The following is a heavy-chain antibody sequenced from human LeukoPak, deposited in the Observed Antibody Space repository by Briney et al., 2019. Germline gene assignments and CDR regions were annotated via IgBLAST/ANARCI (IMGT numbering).Heavy chain of an antibody. CDR1: GYTFTCYY. CDR2: INPNSGGT. D-gene: IGHD5-24*01. CDR3: ARVSDGYDPYFDY. Sequence: ASVKVSCKASGYTFTCYYMHWVRQAPGQGLEWMGWINPNSGGTNYAQKFQGWVTMSRDTSISTAYMELSRLRSDDTAVYYCARVSDGYDPYFDYWGGGTLVSVSS. J-gene: IGHJ4*02. V-gene: IGHV1-2*04.